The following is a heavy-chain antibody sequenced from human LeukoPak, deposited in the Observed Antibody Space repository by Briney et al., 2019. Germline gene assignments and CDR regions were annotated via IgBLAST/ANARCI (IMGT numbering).Heavy chain of an antibody. CDR2: ITGSGSI. Sequence: PGGSLRLSCAASGFTFRSHSLDRVRQAPGKGLEWVSSITGSGSIQYGDSVKGRFTISRDNAKNSLYLQMNSLRAEDTAVYYCVRDVIHSYFDIWGQGILVTVSS. CDR1: GFTFRSHS. J-gene: IGHJ4*02. V-gene: IGHV3-21*01. CDR3: VRDVIHSYFDI. D-gene: IGHD2-21*01.